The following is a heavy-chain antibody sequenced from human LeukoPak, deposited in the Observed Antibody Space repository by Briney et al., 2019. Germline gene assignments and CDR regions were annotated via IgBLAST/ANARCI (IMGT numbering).Heavy chain of an antibody. Sequence: GGSLRLSCAASGLTFSTYWMNWVRQAPGKGLEWVANIKKDGSETYYVDSVKGRFTISRDNAKNSLYLQMNSLRAEDTAVYYCARVSYYGSGSYLYYFDYWGQGTLVTVSS. CDR1: GLTFSTYW. D-gene: IGHD3-10*01. CDR2: IKKDGSET. V-gene: IGHV3-7*03. CDR3: ARVSYYGSGSYLYYFDY. J-gene: IGHJ4*02.